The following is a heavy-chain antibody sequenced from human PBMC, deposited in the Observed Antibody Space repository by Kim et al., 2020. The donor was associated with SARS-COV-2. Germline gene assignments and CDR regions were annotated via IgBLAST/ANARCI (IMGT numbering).Heavy chain of an antibody. CDR1: GGSFSGYY. D-gene: IGHD6-6*01. CDR2: INHSGST. CDR3: ARGRSARN. Sequence: SETLSLTCAVYGGSFSGYYWSWIRQPPGKGLEWIGEINHSGSTNYNPSLKSRVTISVDTSKNQFSLKLSSVTVADTAVYYCARGRSARNWGQGTLVTVSS. V-gene: IGHV4-34*01. J-gene: IGHJ4*02.